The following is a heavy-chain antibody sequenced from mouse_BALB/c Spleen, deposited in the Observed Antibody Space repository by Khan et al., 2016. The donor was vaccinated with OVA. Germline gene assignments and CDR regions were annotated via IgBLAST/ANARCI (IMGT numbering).Heavy chain of an antibody. J-gene: IGHJ4*01. CDR1: GYSITSAYV. D-gene: IGHD2-4*01. CDR2: ISSSGST. CDR3: AADDSRDSYAMDY. V-gene: IGHV3-2*02. Sequence: EVQLQESGPGLVKPSQSLSLTCTVTGYSITSAYVRNWIRQFPGNKLEWMGYISSSGSTNYNPALKSRISITRDTSKNQFFLQLNSVTTEDTATYDGAADDSRDSYAMDYWGQGTSVTVSS.